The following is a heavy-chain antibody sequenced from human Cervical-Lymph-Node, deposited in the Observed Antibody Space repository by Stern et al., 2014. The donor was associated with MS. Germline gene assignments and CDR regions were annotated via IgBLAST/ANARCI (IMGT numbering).Heavy chain of an antibody. V-gene: IGHV3-21*01. CDR3: ATDLMTTVTTIEY. J-gene: IGHJ4*02. D-gene: IGHD4-17*01. Sequence: VQLQESGGGLVKPGGSLRLSCVASGFTFSDYSVNWVRQAPGKGLEWVSSISSTGTYIYYADSVKGRFTISRDNAKNSLYLQMNSLRAEDTAVYYCATDLMTTVTTIEYWGQGALVTVS. CDR2: ISSTGTYI. CDR1: GFTFSDYS.